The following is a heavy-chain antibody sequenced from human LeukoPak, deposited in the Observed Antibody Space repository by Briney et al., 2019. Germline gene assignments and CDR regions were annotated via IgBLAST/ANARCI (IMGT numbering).Heavy chain of an antibody. Sequence: TGGSLRLSCAASGFSFSSYAMSWVRQAPGKGLEWVSVISGSGGSTNYAASVKGRFTMSRDNSQNTLYLQMNRLRAEDTAVYYCARGGGDRNPFNYWGQGTLVTVSS. CDR1: GFSFSSYA. J-gene: IGHJ4*02. CDR2: ISGSGGST. V-gene: IGHV3-23*01. CDR3: ARGGGDRNPFNY. D-gene: IGHD4-17*01.